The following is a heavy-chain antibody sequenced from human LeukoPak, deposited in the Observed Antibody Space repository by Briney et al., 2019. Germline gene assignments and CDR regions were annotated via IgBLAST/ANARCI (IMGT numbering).Heavy chain of an antibody. CDR1: GFTFDDYA. V-gene: IGHV3-9*01. CDR2: ISWNSGSI. D-gene: IGHD6-6*01. Sequence: GGSLRLSCAASGFTFDDYAMHWVRQAPGKGLEWVSGISWNSGSIGYADSVKGRFTISRDNSKNTLYLQMNSLRAEDTAVYYCATIYSSSSNFDYWGQGTLVTVSS. J-gene: IGHJ4*02. CDR3: ATIYSSSSNFDY.